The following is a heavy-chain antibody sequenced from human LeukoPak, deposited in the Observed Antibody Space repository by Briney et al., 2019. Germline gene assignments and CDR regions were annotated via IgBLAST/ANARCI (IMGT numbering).Heavy chain of an antibody. V-gene: IGHV4-61*01. J-gene: IGHJ3*02. CDR1: GGSFSSGSYY. CDR3: AISSSSSGDI. CDR2: IYYSGST. D-gene: IGHD6-6*01. Sequence: SETLSLTCTVSGGSFSSGSYYWSWIRQPPGKGLEWIGYIYYSGSTNYNPSLKSRVTISVDTSKNQFSLKLSSVTAADTAVYYCAISSSSSGDIWGQGTMVAVSS.